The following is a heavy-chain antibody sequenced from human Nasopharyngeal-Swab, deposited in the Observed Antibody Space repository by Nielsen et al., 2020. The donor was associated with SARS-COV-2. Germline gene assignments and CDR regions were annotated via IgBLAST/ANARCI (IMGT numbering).Heavy chain of an antibody. CDR3: ARVPDCHDSTVYCLHY. J-gene: IGHJ4*02. CDR1: GFTFSSYS. Sequence: GGSLRLSCAASGFTFSSYSMNWVRQAPGKGLEWVSSISSSSSYIYYADSVKGRLTISRDNAKNSLYLQMNSLRAEDTAVYYCARVPDCHDSTVYCLHYWGQGTLVTVSS. D-gene: IGHD3-22*01. CDR2: ISSSSSYI. V-gene: IGHV3-21*01.